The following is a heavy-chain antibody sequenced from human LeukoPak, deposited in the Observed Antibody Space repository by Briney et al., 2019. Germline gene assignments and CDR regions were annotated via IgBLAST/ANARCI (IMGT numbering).Heavy chain of an antibody. CDR1: GFTVSSNY. CDR2: IYSGGST. Sequence: GGSLRLSCAASGFTVSSNYMSWVRQAPGKGLEWVSLIYSGGSTYYADSVKGRFTISRDNSRNTLYLQMNSLRAEDTAVYYCARRSSDGTSDYWGQGILVTVSS. V-gene: IGHV3-53*01. D-gene: IGHD2-15*01. CDR3: ARRSSDGTSDY. J-gene: IGHJ4*02.